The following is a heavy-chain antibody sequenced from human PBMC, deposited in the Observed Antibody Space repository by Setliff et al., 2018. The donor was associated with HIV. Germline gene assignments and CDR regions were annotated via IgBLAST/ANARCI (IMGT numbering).Heavy chain of an antibody. CDR1: GYTFISYA. Sequence: ASVKVSCKASGYTFISYAIHWVRQAPGQRLEWMGWINVGNGKTKYSQNFQGRVTITRDTFASTAYMELSSLISEDTAVYYCARSLERQWLVPYYMDVWGKGTTVTAP. CDR2: INVGNGKT. D-gene: IGHD6-19*01. J-gene: IGHJ6*03. V-gene: IGHV1-3*01. CDR3: ARSLERQWLVPYYMDV.